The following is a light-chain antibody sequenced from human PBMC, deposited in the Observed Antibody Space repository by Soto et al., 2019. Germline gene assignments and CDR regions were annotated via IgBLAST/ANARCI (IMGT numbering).Light chain of an antibody. Sequence: EIVMTQSPATLSVSPGERATLSCRASQSVSSNLAWYQQKPGQAPRLLIYGAFSRATGIPDRFSGSGSGTDFTLTINRVAPEDFAVYYCHHFNTWPPKAFGQGTKVDIK. CDR1: QSVSSN. CDR2: GAF. CDR3: HHFNTWPPKA. J-gene: IGKJ1*01. V-gene: IGKV3D-15*01.